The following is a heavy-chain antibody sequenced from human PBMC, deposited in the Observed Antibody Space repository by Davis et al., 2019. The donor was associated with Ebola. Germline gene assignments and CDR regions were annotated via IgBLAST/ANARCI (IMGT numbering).Heavy chain of an antibody. CDR1: GGSISSSNW. D-gene: IGHD5-18*01. CDR2: IYYSGST. CDR3: ARGGYSYGFDY. J-gene: IGHJ4*02. Sequence: SETLSLTCAVSGGSISSSNWWSWVRQPPGKGLEWIGEIYYSGSTYYNPSLKSRVTISVDTSKNQFSLKLSSVTAADTAVYYCARGGYSYGFDYWGQGTLVTVSS. V-gene: IGHV4-4*02.